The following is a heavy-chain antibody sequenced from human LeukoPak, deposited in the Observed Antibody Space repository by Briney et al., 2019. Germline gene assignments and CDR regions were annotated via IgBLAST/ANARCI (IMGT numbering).Heavy chain of an antibody. CDR1: GFTFSSYA. D-gene: IGHD1-14*01. CDR2: ITGSGGTT. J-gene: IGHJ4*02. Sequence: GASLRLSCAASGFTFSSYAMSWVRQAPGKGLEWVSSITGSGGTTYNADSAKGRFTISTNNSKNTLYLQMNSLRADDTAVYYCAKDKTRVGKIGYFVYWGQGTLVTVSS. CDR3: AKDKTRVGKIGYFVY. V-gene: IGHV3-23*01.